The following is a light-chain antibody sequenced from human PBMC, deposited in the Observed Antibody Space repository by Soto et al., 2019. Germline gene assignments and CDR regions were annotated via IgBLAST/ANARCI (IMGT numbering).Light chain of an antibody. CDR3: QQYNQWPPLT. J-gene: IGKJ4*01. V-gene: IGKV3D-15*01. CDR2: AAS. Sequence: ETVMTQSPATLSGSPGERATLSCRASQSVSYNLAWYQQKPGQAPRLLIYAASSRATDVPARFSGSGSGTRFTLTISSLQSEDFAVYYCQQYNQWPPLTFGGGTKVDIK. CDR1: QSVSYN.